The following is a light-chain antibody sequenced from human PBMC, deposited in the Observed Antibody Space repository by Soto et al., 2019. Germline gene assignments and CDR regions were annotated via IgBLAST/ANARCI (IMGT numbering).Light chain of an antibody. CDR1: QSVSSDY. CDR2: GAS. V-gene: IGKV3-20*01. CDR3: QQYGSTPLT. J-gene: IGKJ4*01. Sequence: EIVLTQSPDTLSLSPGERATLSCRASQSVSSDYLVWYQQKPGQAPRLLIYGASRRAAGIPDRFSGSGSGTDFTLIISRLEPEDFAVYFCQQYGSTPLTFGGGTKVDIK.